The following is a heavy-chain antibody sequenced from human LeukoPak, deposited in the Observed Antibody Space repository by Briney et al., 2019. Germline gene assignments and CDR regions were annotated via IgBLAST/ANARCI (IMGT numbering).Heavy chain of an antibody. V-gene: IGHV3-21*01. CDR2: ISSSSSYI. Sequence: GGSLRLSCAASGFTFSSYSMNWVRQAPGKGLEWVSSISSSSSYIYYADSVKGRFTISRDNAKNSLYLQMNSLRAEDTAVYYCARSYCSGGSCLYYFDYWGQGTLVTVSS. CDR1: GFTFSSYS. CDR3: ARSYCSGGSCLYYFDY. D-gene: IGHD2-15*01. J-gene: IGHJ4*02.